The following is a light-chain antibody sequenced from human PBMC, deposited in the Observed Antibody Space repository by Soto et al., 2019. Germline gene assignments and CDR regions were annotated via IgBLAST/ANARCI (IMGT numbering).Light chain of an antibody. CDR1: SSNIGRNT. V-gene: IGLV1-44*01. Sequence: QPVLTQPPSASGTPGQRVTISCSGSSSNIGRNTVNWYQQLPGTAPKLLIYSNNQRPSGVPDRFSGSKSGTSASLAISGLQSEDEADYYCAAWDDSLNGVVFGGGTKLTVL. CDR2: SNN. J-gene: IGLJ2*01. CDR3: AAWDDSLNGVV.